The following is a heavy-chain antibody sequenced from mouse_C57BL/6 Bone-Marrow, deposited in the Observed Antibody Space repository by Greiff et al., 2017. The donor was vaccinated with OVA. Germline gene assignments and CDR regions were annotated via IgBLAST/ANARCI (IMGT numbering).Heavy chain of an antibody. CDR3: VRLNYYGSSQYVDV. CDR2: IRSKSNNYAT. Sequence: LVESGGGLVQPKGSLKLSCAASGFSFNTYAMNWVRQAPGKGLEWVARIRSKSNNYATYYADSVKDRFTISRDDSESMLYLQMNNLKTEDTAMYYGVRLNYYGSSQYVDVWGTGTTVTVSS. CDR1: GFSFNTYA. D-gene: IGHD1-1*01. J-gene: IGHJ1*03. V-gene: IGHV10-1*01.